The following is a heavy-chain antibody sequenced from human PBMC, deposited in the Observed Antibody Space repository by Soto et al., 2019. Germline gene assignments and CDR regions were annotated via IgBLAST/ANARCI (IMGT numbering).Heavy chain of an antibody. CDR3: ARSREPFDY. Sequence: GGSLRLSCASSGCTFSNFGIHLVRQAPGKGLEWVAFIWYDGSEKYNADSVQGRFTISRDNSKDTLYLQMNSLRAEDTAIYYCARSREPFDYWGQGTLVTVS. D-gene: IGHD1-26*01. V-gene: IGHV3-33*01. CDR1: GCTFSNFG. J-gene: IGHJ4*02. CDR2: IWYDGSEK.